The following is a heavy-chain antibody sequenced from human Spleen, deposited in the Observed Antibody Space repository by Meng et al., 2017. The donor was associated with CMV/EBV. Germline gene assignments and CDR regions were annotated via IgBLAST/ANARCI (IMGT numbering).Heavy chain of an antibody. Sequence: CTWVRRVLGEGLQWIGEIYHSSRTNYNPSHKSRVTISVDKFKNQFSMKLGSVTAADTAVYYCARIERRRILKYCGSDCSTTDYWGQGTLVTVSS. CDR2: IYHSSRT. CDR3: ARIERRRILKYCGSDCSTTDY. V-gene: IGHV4-4*02. D-gene: IGHD2-21*02. J-gene: IGHJ4*02.